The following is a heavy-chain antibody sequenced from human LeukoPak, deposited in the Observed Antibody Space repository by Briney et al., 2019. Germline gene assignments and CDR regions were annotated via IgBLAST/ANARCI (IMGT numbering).Heavy chain of an antibody. Sequence: GGSLRLSCAASGFTFSSYAMSWVRQAPGKGLEWVSAISGSGGSTYYADSVKGRFTISRDNSKNTLYLQMNSLRAEDTAVYYCAKVQNRCGDYVGEFDYWGQGTLVTVSS. CDR3: AKVQNRCGDYVGEFDY. CDR1: GFTFSSYA. V-gene: IGHV3-23*01. J-gene: IGHJ4*02. CDR2: ISGSGGST. D-gene: IGHD4-17*01.